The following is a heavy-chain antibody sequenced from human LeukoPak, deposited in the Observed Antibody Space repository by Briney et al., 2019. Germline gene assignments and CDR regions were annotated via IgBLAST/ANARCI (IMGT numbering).Heavy chain of an antibody. CDR3: ARDRIAAAGTEFDY. J-gene: IGHJ4*02. CDR2: VYYSGST. Sequence: SETLSLTCTVSGSSISSSNYYWGWIRQPPGKGLEWIGNVYYSGSTYYTPSLKSRVTISVDTSKNQFSLKLSSVTAADTAVYYCARDRIAAAGTEFDYWGQGTLVTVSS. D-gene: IGHD6-13*01. CDR1: GSSISSSNYY. V-gene: IGHV4-39*07.